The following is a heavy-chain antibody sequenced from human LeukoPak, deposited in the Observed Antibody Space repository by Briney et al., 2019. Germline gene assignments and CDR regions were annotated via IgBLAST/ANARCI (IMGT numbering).Heavy chain of an antibody. D-gene: IGHD4-17*01. CDR3: ARYDYGDYTFDY. J-gene: IGHJ4*02. CDR1: GITVNTNY. V-gene: IGHV3-53*01. Sequence: SGGSLRLSCATSGITVNTNYMSWVRQAPGKGLEWVSIIYSGGATFYADSVKGRFTISRESSKNTLWLQMNSLRAEDTAVYYCARYDYGDYTFDYWGQGTLVTVSS. CDR2: IYSGGAT.